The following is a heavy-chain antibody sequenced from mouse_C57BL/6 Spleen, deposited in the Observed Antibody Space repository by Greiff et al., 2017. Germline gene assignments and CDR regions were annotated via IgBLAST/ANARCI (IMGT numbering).Heavy chain of an antibody. Sequence: QVQLQQPGAELVKPGASVKLSCKASGYTFTSYWMHWVKQRPGQGLEWIGMIHPNSGSTNYNEKFKSKATLTVDKSSSTAYMQLSSLTSEDSAVYYCARWGLAYYFDYWGQGTTLTVSS. D-gene: IGHD3-3*01. V-gene: IGHV1-64*01. CDR2: IHPNSGST. CDR3: ARWGLAYYFDY. J-gene: IGHJ2*01. CDR1: GYTFTSYW.